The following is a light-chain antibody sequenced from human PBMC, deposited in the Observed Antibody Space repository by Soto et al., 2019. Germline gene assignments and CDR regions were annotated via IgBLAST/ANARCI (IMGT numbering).Light chain of an antibody. CDR3: MQALQSPRT. CDR1: RGLLHSTGKNY. V-gene: IGKV2-28*01. J-gene: IGKJ1*01. Sequence: DILMTQSPISLPVTPGEPASISCWSSRGLLHSTGKNYLDWFLQKPGQSPKLLIYLGSNRASGVPDRFSGSGSGTNFTLRISRVEADDVGVYYCMQALQSPRTFGRGTKVEIK. CDR2: LGS.